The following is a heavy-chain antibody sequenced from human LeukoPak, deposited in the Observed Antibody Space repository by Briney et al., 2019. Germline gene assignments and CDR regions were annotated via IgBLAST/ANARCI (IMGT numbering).Heavy chain of an antibody. CDR3: GVSTGRYDFYGMDV. Sequence: GGSLRLSCAASGLTVSSSYMSWVRQAPGKGLEWVSIIYNDGSTYYADSMKGRFTISRDNSKNTLYLQVNSLRAEDTAMYYCGVSTGRYDFYGMDVWGQGTTLTVSS. D-gene: IGHD5/OR15-5a*01. CDR2: IYNDGST. J-gene: IGHJ6*02. V-gene: IGHV3-53*01. CDR1: GLTVSSSY.